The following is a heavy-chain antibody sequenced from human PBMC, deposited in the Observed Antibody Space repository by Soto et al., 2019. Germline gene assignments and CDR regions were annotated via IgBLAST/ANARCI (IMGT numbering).Heavy chain of an antibody. CDR2: ISSSSSYT. CDR1: GFTFSDYY. V-gene: IGHV3-11*06. CDR3: ARDQAAYYGMDV. Sequence: PGGSLRLSCAASGFTFSDYYMSWIRQAPGKGLEWVSYISSSSSYTNYADSVKGRFTISRDNAKNSLYLQMNSLRAEDTAVYYCARDQAAYYGMDVWGQGTTVTVFS. D-gene: IGHD6-13*01. J-gene: IGHJ6*02.